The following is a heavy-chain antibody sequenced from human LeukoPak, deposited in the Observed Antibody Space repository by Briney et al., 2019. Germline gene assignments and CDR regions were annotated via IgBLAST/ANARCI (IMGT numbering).Heavy chain of an antibody. CDR1: GGSMSSYY. J-gene: IGHJ4*02. V-gene: IGHV4-59*01. D-gene: IGHD3-22*01. Sequence: PSETLSLTCTVSGGSMSSYYWSWIRQPPGKGLEWIGYIYYSGSTNYNHSLKSRVTISVDTSKNQFSLKLSSVSAAYTAVYYCARLAYYDRSGNYGFDYWGQGTLVTVSS. CDR3: ARLAYYDRSGNYGFDY. CDR2: IYYSGST.